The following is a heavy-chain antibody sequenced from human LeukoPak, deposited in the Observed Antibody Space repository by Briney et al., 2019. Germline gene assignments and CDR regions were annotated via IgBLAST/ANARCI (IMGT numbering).Heavy chain of an antibody. D-gene: IGHD3-3*01. CDR3: TRDTSYDFWSGYYTYYYFDY. CDR2: IRSKAYGGTT. J-gene: IGHJ4*02. CDR1: GFTFGDYA. Sequence: GGSLRLSCTASGFTFGDYAMSWVRQAPGKGLEWVGFIRSKAYGGTTEYAASVKGRFTISRDDSKSIAYLQMNSLKTEDTAVYYCTRDTSYDFWSGYYTYYYFDYWGQGTLVTVSS. V-gene: IGHV3-49*04.